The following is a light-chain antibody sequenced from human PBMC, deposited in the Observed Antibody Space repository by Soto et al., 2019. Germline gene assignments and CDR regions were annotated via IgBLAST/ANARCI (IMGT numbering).Light chain of an antibody. CDR1: RSVSSSF. J-gene: IGKJ1*01. CDR3: QQYGSSPWT. V-gene: IGKV3-20*01. CDR2: DAS. Sequence: EIVLTQSPSTLSLSPGERATLSCRASRSVSSSFLAWYQQKPGQAPRLLIYDASSRATGIPDRFSGSGSGTDFTLTISRLEPEDFAVYFCQQYGSSPWTFGQGTKV.